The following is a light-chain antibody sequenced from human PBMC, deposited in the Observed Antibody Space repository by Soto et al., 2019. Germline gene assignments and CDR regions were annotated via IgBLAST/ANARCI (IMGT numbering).Light chain of an antibody. J-gene: IGKJ4*01. CDR2: DAS. V-gene: IGKV3-11*01. CDR1: QNIGTF. CDR3: QQRSNWPPLT. Sequence: EIVLTQSPASLSLSPGGRATLSCRASQNIGTFLAWYQQKPGQAPRLLIYDASNRATGIPGRFSGSGSGTDFTLTISSLEPEDFAVYYCQQRSNWPPLTFVGGTKVEI.